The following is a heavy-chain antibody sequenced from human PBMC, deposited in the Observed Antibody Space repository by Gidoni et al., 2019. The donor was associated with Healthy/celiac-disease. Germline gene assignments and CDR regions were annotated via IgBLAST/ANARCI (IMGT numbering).Heavy chain of an antibody. CDR3: ARAPETYYYDSSEVGKEDYFDY. V-gene: IGHV6-1*01. CDR2: TYYRSKWYN. D-gene: IGHD3-22*01. Sequence: QVQLQQSGPGLVKPSQTLSLTCAISGDSVSSNSAAWNWFRQSPSRGLEWLGRTYYRSKWYNDYAVSVKSRITINPDTSKNQFSLQLNSVTPEDTAVYYCARAPETYYYDSSEVGKEDYFDYWGQGTLVTVSS. CDR1: GDSVSSNSAA. J-gene: IGHJ4*02.